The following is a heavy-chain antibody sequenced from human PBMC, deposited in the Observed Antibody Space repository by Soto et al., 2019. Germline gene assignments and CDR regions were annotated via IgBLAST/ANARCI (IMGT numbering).Heavy chain of an antibody. Sequence: GASVKVSFKASGGTFSSYAISWVRQAPGQGLEWMGGIIPIFGTANYAQKFQGRVTITADESTSTAYMELSSLRSEDTAVYYCARDFRLPHSPCGMDFPGPGLTVTLS. V-gene: IGHV1-69*13. J-gene: IGHJ6*02. CDR3: ARDFRLPHSPCGMDF. D-gene: IGHD2-15*01. CDR1: GGTFSSYA. CDR2: IIPIFGTA.